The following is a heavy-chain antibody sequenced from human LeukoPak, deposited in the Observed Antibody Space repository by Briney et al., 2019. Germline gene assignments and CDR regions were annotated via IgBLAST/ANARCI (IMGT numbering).Heavy chain of an antibody. Sequence: GGSLRLSCAASGFSFTNSWMSWVRQAPGKGLEWVGRIKSKTDGGTTDYAAPVKGRFTISRDESKNTLYLQRNSLKTEDTGVYYCTWLWAGANCHWGQGTLVTVSS. CDR3: TWLWAGANCH. CDR2: IKSKTDGGTT. V-gene: IGHV3-15*01. CDR1: GFSFTNSW. D-gene: IGHD4/OR15-4a*01. J-gene: IGHJ4*02.